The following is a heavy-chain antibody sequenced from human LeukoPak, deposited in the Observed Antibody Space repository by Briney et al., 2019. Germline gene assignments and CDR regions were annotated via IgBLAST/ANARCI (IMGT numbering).Heavy chain of an antibody. CDR1: GGSISSGGYY. D-gene: IGHD4-17*01. V-gene: IGHV4-31*03. CDR2: IYYSGST. Sequence: PSQTLSLTCTVSGGSISSGGYYWSWIRQHPGKGLEWIGYIYYSGSTNYNPSLKSRVTISVDTSKNQFSLKLSSVTAADTAVYYCARLGDYGDTGFDYWGQGTLVTVSS. J-gene: IGHJ4*02. CDR3: ARLGDYGDTGFDY.